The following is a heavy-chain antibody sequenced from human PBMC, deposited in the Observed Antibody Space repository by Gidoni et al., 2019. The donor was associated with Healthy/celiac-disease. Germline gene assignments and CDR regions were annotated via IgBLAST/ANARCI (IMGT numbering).Heavy chain of an antibody. Sequence: EVQLVESGGGLIQPGGSLRLSCAASGFTVSSNYMSWVRQAPGKGLEWVSVIYSGGSTYYADSVKGRFTISRDNSKNTLYLQMNSLRAEDTAVYYCALQPPGIAAAGRGTGYDYGMDVWGQGTTVTVSS. CDR3: ALQPPGIAAAGRGTGYDYGMDV. CDR2: IYSGGST. J-gene: IGHJ6*02. CDR1: GFTVSSNY. D-gene: IGHD6-13*01. V-gene: IGHV3-53*01.